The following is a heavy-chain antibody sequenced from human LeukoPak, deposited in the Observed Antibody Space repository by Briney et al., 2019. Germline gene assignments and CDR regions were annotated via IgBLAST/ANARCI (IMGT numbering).Heavy chain of an antibody. CDR1: GFTFDDYA. V-gene: IGHV3-9*01. J-gene: IGHJ5*02. CDR2: ISWNSGSI. CDR3: AKSEDYRLQSGNWFDP. Sequence: PGGSLRLSCAASGFTFDDYAMHWVRQAPGKGLEWVSGISWNSGSIGYADSVKGRFTISRDNAKNSLYLQMNSLRAEDTALYYCAKSEDYRLQSGNWFDPWGQGTLVTVSS. D-gene: IGHD1-26*01.